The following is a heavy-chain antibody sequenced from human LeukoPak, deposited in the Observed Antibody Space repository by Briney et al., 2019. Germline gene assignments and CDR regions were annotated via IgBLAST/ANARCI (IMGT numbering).Heavy chain of an antibody. J-gene: IGHJ4*02. CDR3: ASRPDY. V-gene: IGHV3-30*01. CDR1: GFTFSSHA. Sequence: GRSLRLSCAASGFTFSSHAMHWVRQAPGKGLEWVAVISYDGSNKYYADSVKGRFTISRDNSKNTLYLQMNSLRAEDTAVYYCASRPDYWGQGTLVTVSS. CDR2: ISYDGSNK.